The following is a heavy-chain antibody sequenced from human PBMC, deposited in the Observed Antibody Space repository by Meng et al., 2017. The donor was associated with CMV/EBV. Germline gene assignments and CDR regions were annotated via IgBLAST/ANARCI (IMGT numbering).Heavy chain of an antibody. D-gene: IGHD3-22*01. Sequence: GGSLRLSCAASGFTFSSYAMSWVRQAPGKGLEWVSVIYSGGSSTYYADSVKGRFTISRDNSKNTLYLQMNSLRAEDTAVYYCAKRSMILAVVDSWGQGTLVTVSS. CDR2: IYSGGSST. V-gene: IGHV3-23*03. J-gene: IGHJ4*02. CDR3: AKRSMILAVVDS. CDR1: GFTFSSYA.